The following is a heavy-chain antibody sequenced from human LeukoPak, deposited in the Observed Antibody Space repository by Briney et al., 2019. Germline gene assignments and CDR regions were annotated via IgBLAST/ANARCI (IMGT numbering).Heavy chain of an antibody. J-gene: IGHJ4*02. CDR3: ATGRATTVTYFDY. Sequence: ASVKVSCKASGYTFTSYYMHWVRQAPGKGLEWMGGFDPEDGETIYAQKFQGRVTMTEDTSTDTAYMELSSLRSEDTAVYYCATGRATTVTYFDYWGQGTLVTVSS. CDR2: FDPEDGET. CDR1: GYTFTSYY. V-gene: IGHV1-24*01. D-gene: IGHD4-17*01.